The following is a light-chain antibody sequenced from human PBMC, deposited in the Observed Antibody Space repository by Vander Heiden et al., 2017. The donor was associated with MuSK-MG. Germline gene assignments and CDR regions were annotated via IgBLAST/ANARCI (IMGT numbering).Light chain of an antibody. CDR2: EVS. V-gene: IGLV2-23*02. CDR3: CSYASSSTVV. J-gene: IGLJ2*01. Sequence: SALTQPASVSGSPGPSITISCTGTSSDVGTYNLVSWYQQHPGKAPKLMIYEVSKRPSGVSNRFSGSKSGNTASLTISGLQAEDEADYYCCSYASSSTVVFGGGTKLTVL. CDR1: SSDVGTYNL.